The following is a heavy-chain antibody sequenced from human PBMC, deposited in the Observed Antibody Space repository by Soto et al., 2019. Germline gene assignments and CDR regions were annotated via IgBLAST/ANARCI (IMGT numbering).Heavy chain of an antibody. J-gene: IGHJ5*02. CDR3: ARGDYYGSGSWENWFDP. V-gene: IGHV1-46*01. Sequence: ASVKVSCKASGYTFTSYYMHWVRQAPGQGLEWMGIINPSGGSTSYAQKFQGGVTMTRNTSISTAYMELSSLRSEDTAVYYCARGDYYGSGSWENWFDPWGQGTLVTVSS. D-gene: IGHD3-10*01. CDR1: GYTFTSYY. CDR2: INPSGGST.